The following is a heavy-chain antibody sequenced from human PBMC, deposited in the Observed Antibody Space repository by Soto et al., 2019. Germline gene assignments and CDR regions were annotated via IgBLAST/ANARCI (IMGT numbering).Heavy chain of an antibody. CDR2: IWYDGSNK. D-gene: IGHD2-2*01. CDR1: GFTFSSYG. V-gene: IGHV3-33*01. Sequence: PGGSLRLSCAASGFTFSSYGMHWVRQAPGKGLEWVAVIWYDGSNKYYADSVKGRFTISRDNSKNTLYLQMNSLRAEDTAVYYCARGRYCSSTSCYEPPSYYYGMDVWGQGTTVTVSS. J-gene: IGHJ6*02. CDR3: ARGRYCSSTSCYEPPSYYYGMDV.